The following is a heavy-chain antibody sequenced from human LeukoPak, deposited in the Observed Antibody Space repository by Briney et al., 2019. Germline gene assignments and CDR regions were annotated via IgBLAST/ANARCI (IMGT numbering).Heavy chain of an antibody. CDR2: IYHSGST. D-gene: IGHD6-13*01. J-gene: IGHJ4*02. Sequence: SETLSLTCTVSGYSISSGYYWDWIRQPPGKGLEWIGGIYHSGSTYYNPSLKSRVTISVDTSKNHFSLKLSSVTAADTAVYYCARLLIAAIDYWGQGTLVTVSS. CDR1: GYSISSGYY. CDR3: ARLLIAAIDY. V-gene: IGHV4-38-2*02.